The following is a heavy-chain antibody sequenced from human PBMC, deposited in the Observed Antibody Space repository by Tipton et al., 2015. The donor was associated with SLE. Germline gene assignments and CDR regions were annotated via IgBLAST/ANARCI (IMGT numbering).Heavy chain of an antibody. J-gene: IGHJ4*02. CDR3: ARDWSHSYDFWSGPGY. V-gene: IGHV4-59*11. CDR1: GGSISSHY. CDR2: IYYSGST. D-gene: IGHD3-3*01. Sequence: LRLSCTVSGGSISSHYWSWIRQPPGKGLEWIGYIYYSGSTNYNPSLKSRVTISVDTSKNQFSLKLSSVTAADTAVYYCARDWSHSYDFWSGPGYWGQGTLVTVSS.